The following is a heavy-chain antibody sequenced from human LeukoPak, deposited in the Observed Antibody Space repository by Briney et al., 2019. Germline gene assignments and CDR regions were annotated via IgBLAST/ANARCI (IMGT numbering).Heavy chain of an antibody. J-gene: IGHJ6*03. CDR2: ISYDGSNK. CDR3: AKGQADYYYYYMDV. V-gene: IGHV3-30*18. CDR1: GFTFSSYG. Sequence: GRSLRLSCAASGFTFSSYGMHWVRQAPGKGLEWVAVISYDGSNKYYADSVKGRFTISRDNSKNTLYLQMNSLRAEDTAVYYCAKGQADYYYYYMDVWGKGTTVTVSS.